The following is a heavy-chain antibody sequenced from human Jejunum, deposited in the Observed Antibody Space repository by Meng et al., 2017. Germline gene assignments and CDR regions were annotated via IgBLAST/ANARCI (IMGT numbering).Heavy chain of an antibody. CDR1: RFTFSDYV. J-gene: IGHJ3*02. CDR3: AKGVKSGAYYVAFDI. Sequence: GESLKISCAASRFTFSDYVMGWVRQGPGKGLEWVSSIYPSGASTFHADSVKGRFTISRDNSENTLYLQMSSLRADDTAIYYCAKGVKSGAYYVAFDIWDQGTTVTVSS. V-gene: IGHV3-23*01. CDR2: IYPSGAST. D-gene: IGHD1-26*01.